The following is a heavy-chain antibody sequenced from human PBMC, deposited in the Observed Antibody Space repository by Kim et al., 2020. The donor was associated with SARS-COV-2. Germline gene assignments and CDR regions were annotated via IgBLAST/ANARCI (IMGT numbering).Heavy chain of an antibody. CDR1: GGTVSSGSYY. CDR3: ARVGVDYGSGPVGY. CDR2: IYYSGGT. J-gene: IGHJ4*02. D-gene: IGHD3-10*01. V-gene: IGHV4-61*01. Sequence: SETLSLTCTVSGGTVSSGSYYWSWIRQPPGKGLEWIGYIYYSGGTNYNPSLKSRVTISVETSKNQFSLKLSSVTAADTAVYYCARVGVDYGSGPVGYWGPGTLVTVSS.